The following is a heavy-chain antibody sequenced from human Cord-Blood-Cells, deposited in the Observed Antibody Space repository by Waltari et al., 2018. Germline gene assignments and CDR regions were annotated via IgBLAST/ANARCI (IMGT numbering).Heavy chain of an antibody. CDR2: INHSGKT. V-gene: IGHV4-34*01. D-gene: IGHD2-2*01. CDR1: GGSFSGYY. Sequence: QVQLQQWGAGLLKPSETLSLTCAVYGGSFSGYYWSWIRQHPGKGLEWIGEINHSGKTNYNPALKVRCTISVDTAKDQFSLKLSSWTAANMAVYYCAGARVVPAALYYYYYMDVWGKGTTVTVSS. J-gene: IGHJ6*03. CDR3: AGARVVPAALYYYYYMDV.